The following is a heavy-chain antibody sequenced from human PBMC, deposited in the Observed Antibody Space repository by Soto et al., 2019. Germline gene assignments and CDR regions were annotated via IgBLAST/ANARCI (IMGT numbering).Heavy chain of an antibody. D-gene: IGHD3-22*01. V-gene: IGHV1-18*01. CDR3: ARESWLSTNWFDP. Sequence: ASVKVSCKASVGTFSNYPISWVRQPPGQGLEWMGWISAYNGNTNYAQKLQGRVTMTTDTSTSTAYMELRSLRSDDTAVYYCARESWLSTNWFDPWGQGTLVTVSS. J-gene: IGHJ5*02. CDR1: VGTFSNYP. CDR2: ISAYNGNT.